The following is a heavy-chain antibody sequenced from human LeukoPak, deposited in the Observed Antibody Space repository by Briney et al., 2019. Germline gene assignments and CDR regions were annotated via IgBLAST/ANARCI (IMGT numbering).Heavy chain of an antibody. V-gene: IGHV3-66*01. CDR2: IYTGGSI. J-gene: IGHJ4*02. CDR3: ARDLSPTYNWNAY. Sequence: PGGSLRLSCAASGFTVSSNYMSWVRQAPGKGLEWVSIIYTGGSIYYADSVNGRFTISRDNSKNTLYLQMNSLRAEDTAVYYCARDLSPTYNWNAYWGQGTLVTVSS. CDR1: GFTVSSNY. D-gene: IGHD1-20*01.